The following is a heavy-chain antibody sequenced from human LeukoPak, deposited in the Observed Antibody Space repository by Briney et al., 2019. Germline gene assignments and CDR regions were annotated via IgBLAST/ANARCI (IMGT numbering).Heavy chain of an antibody. J-gene: IGHJ6*03. CDR2: MNPNSGNT. V-gene: IGHV1-8*01. CDR1: GYTFTSYD. D-gene: IGHD6-13*01. Sequence: ASVKVSCKASGYTFTSYDINWVRQATGQGLEWMGWMNPNSGNTGYAQKFQGRVTMTRNTSISTAYMELSSLRSEDTAVYYCARGVASSSWYNYYHYYMDVWGKGTTVTVSS. CDR3: ARGVASSSWYNYYHYYMDV.